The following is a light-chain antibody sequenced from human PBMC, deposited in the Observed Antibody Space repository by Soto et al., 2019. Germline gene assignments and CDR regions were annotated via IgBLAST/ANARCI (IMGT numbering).Light chain of an antibody. J-gene: IGLJ1*01. CDR3: SSHTTRNTRV. V-gene: IGLV2-14*03. CDR2: EVR. CDR1: SSDVGAYDF. Sequence: QSALTQPASVSGSPGQSITISCTGTSSDVGAYDFVSWYQQHPDKAPKLMIYEVRGRPSGVSNRFSGSKSFNTATLTISGLQAEDEADYYGSSHTTRNTRVFGTGTKLTVL.